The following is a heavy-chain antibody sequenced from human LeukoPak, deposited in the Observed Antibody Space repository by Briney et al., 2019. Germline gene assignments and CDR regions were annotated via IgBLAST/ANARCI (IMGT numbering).Heavy chain of an antibody. V-gene: IGHV3-43*02. CDR3: AKESGKFDY. J-gene: IGHJ4*02. CDR2: ISGDGVST. Sequence: PGGSLRLSGVASGLPSADFAMHWVRQAPGKGLEWVSLISGDGVSTFYADSVKGRFSISRDNSKNSLYLEMNSLRTEDAAMYYCAKESGKFDYWGQGTLVAVSS. CDR1: GLPSADFA.